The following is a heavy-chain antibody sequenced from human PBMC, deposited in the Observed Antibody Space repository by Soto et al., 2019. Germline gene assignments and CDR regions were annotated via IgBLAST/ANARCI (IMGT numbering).Heavy chain of an antibody. Sequence: EVRLMESGGGLVQPGGSLRLSCAASGFIVSSNYMTWVRQAPGKGLEWVSLLYSGGATHYAASVKGRFTISSHSSQNTLFLQLNSLRTEDTATYCCVRGRYGWEINWGQGTKVTVSS. CDR2: LYSGGAT. D-gene: IGHD5-18*01. CDR1: GFIVSSNY. J-gene: IGHJ4*02. CDR3: VRGRYGWEIN. V-gene: IGHV3-53*04.